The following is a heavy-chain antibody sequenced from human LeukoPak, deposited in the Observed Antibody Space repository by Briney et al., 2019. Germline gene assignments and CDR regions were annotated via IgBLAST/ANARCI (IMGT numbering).Heavy chain of an antibody. V-gene: IGHV3-66*03. CDR2: IRDSGET. Sequence: GGPLRLSCAGSGFSVSNYYMSWVRQAPGQGLEWVSLIRDSGETFYADSVKGRFTISRDNSKNTMYLQMNRLRVEDTAVYFCARDRAVTQDWVEFDPWGQGTLVTVSS. J-gene: IGHJ5*02. CDR3: ARDRAVTQDWVEFDP. D-gene: IGHD4-17*01. CDR1: GFSVSNYY.